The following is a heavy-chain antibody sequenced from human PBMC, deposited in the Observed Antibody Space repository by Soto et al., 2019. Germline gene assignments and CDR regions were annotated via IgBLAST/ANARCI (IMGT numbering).Heavy chain of an antibody. CDR1: GDTFNSYV. Sequence: QVQLVQSGPEVKKPGSSVKVSCKASGDTFNSYVITWVRQAPGQGLEWLGGIITAFGTTSYAQNFQDRLTITADEAATTDHMELSSLTSDDTATYYCTRSYGYTFGGSLDNWGQGTLVTVSS. J-gene: IGHJ4*02. D-gene: IGHD5-18*01. CDR2: IITAFGTT. V-gene: IGHV1-69*01. CDR3: TRSYGYTFGGSLDN.